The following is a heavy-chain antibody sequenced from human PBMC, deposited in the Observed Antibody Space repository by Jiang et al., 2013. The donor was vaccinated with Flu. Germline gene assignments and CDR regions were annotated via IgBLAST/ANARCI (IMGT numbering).Heavy chain of an antibody. CDR3: ARGGQWLVPSY. J-gene: IGHJ4*02. V-gene: IGHV1-3*01. CDR2: INAGNGNA. D-gene: IGHD6-19*01. Sequence: SGAEVKKPGASVKVSCKASGYTFTSYAMHWVRQAPGQRLEWMGWINAGNGNAKYSQKFQGRVTITRDTSASTAYMELSSLRSEDTAVYYCARGGQWLVPSYWGQGTLVTVSS. CDR1: GYTFTSYA.